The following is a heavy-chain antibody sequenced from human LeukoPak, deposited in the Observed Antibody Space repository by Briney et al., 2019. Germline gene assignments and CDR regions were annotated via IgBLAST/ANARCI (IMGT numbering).Heavy chain of an antibody. V-gene: IGHV3-53*01. Sequence: RAGGSLRLSCAASGFTVSSNYMSWVGQAPGKGLEWVSVIYSGGSAYYADSVKGRFTTSRDNSKNTLYLQMNNLRAEDTAVYYCARDQRWRQFDYWGQGTLVTVSS. J-gene: IGHJ4*02. D-gene: IGHD5-24*01. CDR3: ARDQRWRQFDY. CDR2: IYSGGSA. CDR1: GFTVSSNY.